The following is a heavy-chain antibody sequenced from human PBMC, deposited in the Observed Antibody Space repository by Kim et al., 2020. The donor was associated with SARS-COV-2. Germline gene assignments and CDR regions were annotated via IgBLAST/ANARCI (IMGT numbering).Heavy chain of an antibody. V-gene: IGHV3-48*02. CDR3: ASNLDIVVVVAATPMDAFDI. Sequence: GGSLRLSCAASGFTFSSYSMNWVRQAPGKGLEWVSYISSSSSTIYYADSVKGRFTISRDNAKNSLYLQMNSLRDEDTAVYYCASNLDIVVVVAATPMDAFDIWGQGTMVTVSS. CDR2: ISSSSSTI. D-gene: IGHD2-15*01. CDR1: GFTFSSYS. J-gene: IGHJ3*02.